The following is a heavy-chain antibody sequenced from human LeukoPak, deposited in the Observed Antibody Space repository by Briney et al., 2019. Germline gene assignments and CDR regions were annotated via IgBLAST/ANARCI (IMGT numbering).Heavy chain of an antibody. J-gene: IGHJ4*02. CDR1: GGSISSSSYY. CDR3: ASGAGSRIAVAVAFDY. V-gene: IGHV4-39*01. Sequence: PSETLSLTCTVSGGSISSSSYYWGWIRQPPGKGLEWIGSIYYSGSTYYNPSLKGRVTISVDTSKNQFSLKLSSVTAADTAVYYCASGAGSRIAVAVAFDYWGQGTLVTVSS. D-gene: IGHD6-19*01. CDR2: IYYSGST.